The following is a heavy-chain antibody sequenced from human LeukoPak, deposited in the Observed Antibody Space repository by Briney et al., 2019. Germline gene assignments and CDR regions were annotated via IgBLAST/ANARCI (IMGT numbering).Heavy chain of an antibody. J-gene: IGHJ4*02. V-gene: IGHV3-21*01. CDR1: GFSFSTST. CDR2: IGKTSRDM. CDR3: VRGDNRDY. D-gene: IGHD1-14*01. Sequence: GGSLRLSCAASGFSFSTSTMHWVRQAPGKGLEWISSIGKTSRDMYYADSVRGRFTISRDNAKNSLFLLMNSLRVEDTSVYYCVRGDNRDYWGQGTLVTVSS.